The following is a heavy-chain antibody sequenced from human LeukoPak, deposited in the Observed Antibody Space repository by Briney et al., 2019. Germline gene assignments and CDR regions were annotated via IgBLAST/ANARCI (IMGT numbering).Heavy chain of an antibody. V-gene: IGHV3-30*18. D-gene: IGHD2-2*01. J-gene: IGHJ4*02. CDR1: GFTFSSYG. CDR3: AKEGYCRSTSCYSFDY. Sequence: GGSLRLSCAASGFTFSSYGMHWVRQAPGKGLEWVAVISYDGSNKYYADSVKGRFTISGDNSRNTLYLQMNSLGGEDTAVYYCAKEGYCRSTSCYSFDYWGQGTLVTVSS. CDR2: ISYDGSNK.